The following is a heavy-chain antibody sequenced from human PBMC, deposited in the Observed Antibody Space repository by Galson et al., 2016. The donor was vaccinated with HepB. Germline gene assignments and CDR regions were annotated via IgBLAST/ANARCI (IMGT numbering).Heavy chain of an antibody. CDR2: VFFSGSA. J-gene: IGHJ4*02. CDR3: ARYCSGTDCHTGSFDS. V-gene: IGHV4-59*01. CDR1: GGSISTNY. D-gene: IGHD2-8*02. Sequence: ETLSLTCTVSGGSISTNYWTWIRQPPGKGLEWIGNVFFSGSANHNPSLKSRVTMSVDTSRKQFSLKLTSVTAADAAMYYCARYCSGTDCHTGSFDSWGQGTLVTVSS.